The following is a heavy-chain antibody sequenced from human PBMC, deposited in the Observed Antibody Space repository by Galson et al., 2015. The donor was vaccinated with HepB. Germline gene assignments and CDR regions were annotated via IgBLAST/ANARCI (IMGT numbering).Heavy chain of an antibody. CDR1: GFTFSAHA. CDR2: VSYDGSSK. V-gene: IGHV3-30-3*01. J-gene: IGHJ4*02. CDR3: ARDAGYDSSGYFPYY. D-gene: IGHD3-22*01. Sequence: SLRLSCAASGFTFSAHAMHWVRQAPGKGLDWVAVVSYDGSSKFYADSLKGRFTISRDNSKNTLYLQMNSLRVEDTAVYHCARDAGYDSSGYFPYYWGQGTLVTVSS.